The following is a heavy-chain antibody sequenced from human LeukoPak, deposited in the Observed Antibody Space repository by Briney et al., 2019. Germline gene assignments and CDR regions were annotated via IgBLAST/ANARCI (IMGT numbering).Heavy chain of an antibody. CDR3: ARAKGRNPRYYFDY. CDR1: GFTFSSYS. CDR2: ISSSSSYI. J-gene: IGHJ4*02. D-gene: IGHD1-14*01. Sequence: GGSLRLSCAASGFTFSSYSMNWVRQAPGKGLEWVSSISSSSSYIYYADSVKGRFTISRDNAKNSLYLQMNSLRAEDTAVYYCARAKGRNPRYYFDYWGQGTLVTVSS. V-gene: IGHV3-21*01.